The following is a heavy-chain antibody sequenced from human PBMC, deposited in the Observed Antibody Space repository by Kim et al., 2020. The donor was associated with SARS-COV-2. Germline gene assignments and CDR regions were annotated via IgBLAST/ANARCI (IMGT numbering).Heavy chain of an antibody. J-gene: IGHJ3*02. CDR3: ARHSYSGWELLPRKAFDI. CDR2: IYPGDSDT. V-gene: IGHV5-51*01. D-gene: IGHD1-26*01. Sequence: GESLKISCKGSGYSFSTYWIGWVRQMPGKGLEWMGIIYPGDSDTKYSPTFKGQVTISVDKSISTAFLQWSSLKASDTAIYYCARHSYSGWELLPRKAFDIWGQGTLVTVSS. CDR1: GYSFSTYW.